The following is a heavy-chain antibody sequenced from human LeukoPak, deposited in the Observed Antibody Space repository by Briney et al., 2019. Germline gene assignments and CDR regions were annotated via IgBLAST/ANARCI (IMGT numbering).Heavy chain of an antibody. CDR1: GFTFNSYG. CDR2: ISGSGGST. D-gene: IGHD3-10*01. Sequence: GGSLRLSCAASGFTFNSYGMSWVRQAPGKGLEWVSSISGSGGSTYYADSVKGRFTISRDNSKNTLYLQMNSLRAEDTAVYYCAKRYYYDSGSYYKGYLFDYWGQGTLVTVSS. V-gene: IGHV3-23*01. CDR3: AKRYYYDSGSYYKGYLFDY. J-gene: IGHJ4*02.